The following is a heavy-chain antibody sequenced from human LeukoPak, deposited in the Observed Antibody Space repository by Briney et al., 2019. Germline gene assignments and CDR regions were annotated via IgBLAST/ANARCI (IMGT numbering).Heavy chain of an antibody. CDR2: IDPNSGVT. J-gene: IGHJ6*02. Sequence: GASVKVSCKASGYSFTGYYMHWVRQAPGQGLEWMGWIDPNSGVTNYAQKFQVRVTMTRDTSISTAYLELSRLTSDDTAVYYCARAVAGQTLSYYYYYGLDVWGQGTTVTVSS. V-gene: IGHV1-2*02. CDR1: GYSFTGYY. D-gene: IGHD6-19*01. CDR3: ARAVAGQTLSYYYYYGLDV.